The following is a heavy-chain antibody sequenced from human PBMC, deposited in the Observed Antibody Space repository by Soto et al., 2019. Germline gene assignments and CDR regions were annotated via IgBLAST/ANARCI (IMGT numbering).Heavy chain of an antibody. Sequence: GGSLRLSCAASGFTFSSYAMHWVRQAPGKGLEWVAVISYDGSNKYYADSVKGRFTISRDNSKNTLYLQMNSLRAEDTAVYYYASSPVADTAMPDYYYYGMDVWGQGTTVTVSS. V-gene: IGHV3-30-3*01. CDR1: GFTFSSYA. CDR2: ISYDGSNK. D-gene: IGHD5-18*01. CDR3: ASSPVADTAMPDYYYYGMDV. J-gene: IGHJ6*02.